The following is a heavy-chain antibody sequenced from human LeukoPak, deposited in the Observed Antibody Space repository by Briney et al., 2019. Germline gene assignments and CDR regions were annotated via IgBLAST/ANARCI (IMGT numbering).Heavy chain of an antibody. J-gene: IGHJ1*01. CDR2: ISSSSSHI. V-gene: IGHV3-21*01. D-gene: IGHD2-21*02. CDR1: GFTFSSYT. CDR3: ARGYCGGDCYGD. Sequence: GGFLRLSCAASGFTFSSYTMNWVRQAPGKGLEYVSSISSSSSHIYYADSVKGRFTISRDNTKSSLYLQMNSLRAEDMAVYYCARGYCGGDCYGDWGQSTLVTVSS.